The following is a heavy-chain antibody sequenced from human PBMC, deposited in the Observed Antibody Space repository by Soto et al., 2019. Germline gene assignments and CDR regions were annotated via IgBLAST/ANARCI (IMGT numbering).Heavy chain of an antibody. D-gene: IGHD3-22*01. CDR1: GFTFSSYG. J-gene: IGHJ1*01. CDR3: ATGGRNYYYDSSGYSEYFQH. V-gene: IGHV3-33*01. Sequence: GSLRLSCAASGFTFSSYGMHWVRQAPGKGLEWVAVIWYDGSNKYYADSVKGRFTISRDNSKNTLYLQMNSLRAEDTAVYYCATGGRNYYYDSSGYSEYFQHWGQGTLVTVSS. CDR2: IWYDGSNK.